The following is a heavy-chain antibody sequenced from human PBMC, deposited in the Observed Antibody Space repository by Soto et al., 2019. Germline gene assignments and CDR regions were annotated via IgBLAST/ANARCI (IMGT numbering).Heavy chain of an antibody. CDR3: ARDYYGSGSYYNPAFDY. D-gene: IGHD3-10*01. Sequence: PSETLSLTCTVSGGSISSYYWSWIRQPPGKGLEWIGYIYYSGSTNYNPSLKSRVTITADESTSTAYMELSSLRSEDTAVYYCARDYYGSGSYYNPAFDYWGQGTLVTVSS. V-gene: IGHV4-59*01. CDR1: GGSISSYY. J-gene: IGHJ4*02. CDR2: IYYSGST.